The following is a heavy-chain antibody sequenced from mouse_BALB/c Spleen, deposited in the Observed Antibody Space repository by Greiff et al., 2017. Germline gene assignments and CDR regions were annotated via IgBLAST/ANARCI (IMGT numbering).Heavy chain of an antibody. V-gene: IGHV5-17*02. Sequence: EVHLVESGGGLVQPGGSRKLSCAASGFTFSSFGMHWVRQAPEKGLEWVAYISSGSSTIYYADTVKGRFTISRDNPKNTLFLQMTSLRSEDTAMYYCARGTPAAMDYWGQGTSVTVSS. CDR3: ARGTPAAMDY. CDR2: ISSGSSTI. J-gene: IGHJ4*01. CDR1: GFTFSSFG. D-gene: IGHD3-1*01.